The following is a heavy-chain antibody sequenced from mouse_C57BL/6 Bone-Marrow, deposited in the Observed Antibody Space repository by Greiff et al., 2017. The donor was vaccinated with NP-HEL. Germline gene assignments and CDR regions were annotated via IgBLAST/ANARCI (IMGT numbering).Heavy chain of an antibody. CDR2: INPGSGGT. J-gene: IGHJ3*01. CDR3: ARRSYYSPLV. V-gene: IGHV1-54*01. D-gene: IGHD2-12*01. Sequence: VKLMESGAELVRPGTSVKVSCKASGYAFTNYLIEWVKQRPGQGLEWIGVINPGSGGTNYNEKFKGKATLTADKSSSTAYMQLSSLTSEDSAVYFCARRSYYSPLVWGQGTLVTVSA. CDR1: GYAFTNYL.